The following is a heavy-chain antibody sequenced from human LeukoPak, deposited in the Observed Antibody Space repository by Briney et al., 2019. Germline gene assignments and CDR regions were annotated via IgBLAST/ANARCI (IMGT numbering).Heavy chain of an antibody. J-gene: IGHJ4*02. V-gene: IGHV4-38-2*02. CDR2: ISHSGST. CDR1: GYSISSTYY. D-gene: IGHD5-18*01. Sequence: SETLSLTCTVSGYSISSTYYGGWIRQPPVKGLEWIATISHSGSTYYHPSLRSRVTISIDTSKNKFSLKLSSVTAADTAVYYCVRVNTPVATFDYWGQGTLVTVSS. CDR3: VRVNTPVATFDY.